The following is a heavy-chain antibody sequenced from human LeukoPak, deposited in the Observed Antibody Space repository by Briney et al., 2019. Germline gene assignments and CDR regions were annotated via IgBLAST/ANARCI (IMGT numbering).Heavy chain of an antibody. V-gene: IGHV1-18*01. Sequence: ASVTVSCKASGYTFSSYGISWVRQAPGQGLEWMGWINAYSGDTNYAQNLQGRVTMTTDTSTSTAYMELRSLRSDDTAVYYCARDRMFFDYWGQGTRVTVSS. CDR2: INAYSGDT. D-gene: IGHD3-10*02. J-gene: IGHJ4*02. CDR1: GYTFSSYG. CDR3: ARDRMFFDY.